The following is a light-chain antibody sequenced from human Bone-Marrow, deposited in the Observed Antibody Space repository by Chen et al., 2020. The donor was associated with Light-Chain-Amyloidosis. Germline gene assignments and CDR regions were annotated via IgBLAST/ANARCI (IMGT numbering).Light chain of an antibody. CDR2: EVS. CDR1: SSDVGGYNY. CDR3: SSYTSSSTL. J-gene: IGLJ2*01. Sequence: QSALPQPASVSGSPGQSITISCTATSSDVGGYNYVSWYQQHPGKAPKLMIYEVSNRPSGVSNRFSGSKSGNTASLPISGLQAEDEADYYCSSYTSSSTLFGGGTKLTVL. V-gene: IGLV2-14*01.